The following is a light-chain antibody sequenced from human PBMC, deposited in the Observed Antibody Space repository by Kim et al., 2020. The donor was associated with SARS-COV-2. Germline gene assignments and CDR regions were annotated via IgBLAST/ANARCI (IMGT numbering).Light chain of an antibody. V-gene: IGKV3-15*01. J-gene: IGKJ2*01. CDR3: QQYDNWPRT. Sequence: SVSPGERATLSCRASQNIYSNLAWYQQQPGQAPRLLIYGASTRATGIPARFSGRGSGTEFTLTMTSLQSEDFAVYYCQQYDNWPRTFGQGTKLEI. CDR2: GAS. CDR1: QNIYSN.